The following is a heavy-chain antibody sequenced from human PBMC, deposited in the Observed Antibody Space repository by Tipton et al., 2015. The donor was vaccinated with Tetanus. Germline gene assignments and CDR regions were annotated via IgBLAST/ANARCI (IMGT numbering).Heavy chain of an antibody. J-gene: IGHJ2*01. V-gene: IGHV4-28*01. D-gene: IGHD2-21*01. CDR2: IHNSGST. CDR1: GYSISRSHW. Sequence: TLSLTCAVSGYSISRSHWWAWIRQPPGKGLEWIGHIHNSGSTYYNPSLKSRVTVSVDTSKNQFYLTVNSVTDVDTAVYYCAWVGIRWYFDIWGSGTLVTVSS. CDR3: AWVGIRWYFDI.